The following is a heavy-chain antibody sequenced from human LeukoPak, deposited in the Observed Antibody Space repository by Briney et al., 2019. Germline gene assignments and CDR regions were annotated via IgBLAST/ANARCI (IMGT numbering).Heavy chain of an antibody. Sequence: GGSLRLSCAASGFIFRTYDMNWVRLAPGKGLEWVSYITSTGTTIYYADSVKGRFTISRDNAKNSLYLQMNSLRVEDTAVYYCARAEGSGSSFDYWGQGTLVTVSS. D-gene: IGHD3-10*01. V-gene: IGHV3-48*03. J-gene: IGHJ4*02. CDR3: ARAEGSGSSFDY. CDR1: GFIFRTYD. CDR2: ITSTGTTI.